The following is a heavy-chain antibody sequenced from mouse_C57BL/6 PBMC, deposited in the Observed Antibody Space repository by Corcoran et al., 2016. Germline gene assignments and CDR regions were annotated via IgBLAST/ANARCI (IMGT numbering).Heavy chain of an antibody. CDR2: IYWDDDK. D-gene: IGHD2-10*02. CDR3: ARRGYGNCYFDY. V-gene: IGHV8-12*01. CDR1: GFSLSTSGMG. J-gene: IGHJ2*01. Sequence: QVTLKESGPGILQSSQTLSLTCSFSGFSLSTSGMGVSWIRQPSGKGLEWLAHIYWDDDKRYNPSLKSRLTISKDTSRNQVFLKITSVDTADTATYDWARRGYGNCYFDYWGQGTTLTVSS.